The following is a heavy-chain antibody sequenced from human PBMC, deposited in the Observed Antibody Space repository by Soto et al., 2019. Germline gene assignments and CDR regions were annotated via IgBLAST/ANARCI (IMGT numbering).Heavy chain of an antibody. CDR3: ARAGEYDFWSGYLTPYGDYEDY. Sequence: GGSLRLSCAASGFTFSSYWMSWVRQAPGKGLEWVANIKQDGSEKYYVDSVKGRFTISRDNAKNSLYLQMNSLRAEDTAVYYCARAGEYDFWSGYLTPYGDYEDYWGQGTLVTVSS. V-gene: IGHV3-7*01. CDR2: IKQDGSEK. J-gene: IGHJ4*02. CDR1: GFTFSSYW. D-gene: IGHD3-3*01.